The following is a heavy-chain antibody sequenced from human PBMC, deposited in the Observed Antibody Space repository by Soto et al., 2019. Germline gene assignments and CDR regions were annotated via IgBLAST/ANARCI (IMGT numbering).Heavy chain of an antibody. CDR2: INPTGGST. CDR1: GYTFTKYY. Sequence: QVQLEQSGPEVKKPGASLRVSCRTSGYTFTKYYVHWVRQAPGQGLEWLGIINPTGGSTRYAQKIQGRVTLTTDTSTSTVYMEMSGLTSEDTAVYYCARDIITTGVTSKYWGQGTPVTVSS. V-gene: IGHV1-46*01. J-gene: IGHJ4*02. D-gene: IGHD1-1*01. CDR3: ARDIITTGVTSKY.